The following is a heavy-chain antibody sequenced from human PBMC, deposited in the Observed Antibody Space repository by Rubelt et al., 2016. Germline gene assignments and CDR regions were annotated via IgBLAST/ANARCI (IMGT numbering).Heavy chain of an antibody. CDR1: GFTFDDYA. J-gene: IGHJ4*02. CDR2: ISWNSGSI. V-gene: IGHV3-9*01. Sequence: EDCGGGLVQPGRSLRLSCAVSGFTFDDYAMHWVRQAPGKGLEWVSGISWNSGSIGYADSVKGRFTISRDNAKNSLYLQMNSLRAEDTALYYCAKVGDYRGRTTSGLFDYWGQGTLVTVSS. CDR3: AKVGDYRGRTTSGLFDY. D-gene: IGHD1-7*01.